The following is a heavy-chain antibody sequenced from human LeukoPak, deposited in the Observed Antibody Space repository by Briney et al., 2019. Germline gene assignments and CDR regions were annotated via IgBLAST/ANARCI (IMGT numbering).Heavy chain of an antibody. Sequence: GGSLRLSCAASGFTFSSYAMSWVRQAPGKGLEWVSAISGSGGSTYYADSVKGRFTISRESAKNSLYLQMNSLRAGDTAVYYCARGYYDILTGTYDAFDIWGQGTMVTVSS. CDR1: GFTFSSYA. J-gene: IGHJ3*02. CDR3: ARGYYDILTGTYDAFDI. CDR2: ISGSGGST. V-gene: IGHV3-23*01. D-gene: IGHD3-9*01.